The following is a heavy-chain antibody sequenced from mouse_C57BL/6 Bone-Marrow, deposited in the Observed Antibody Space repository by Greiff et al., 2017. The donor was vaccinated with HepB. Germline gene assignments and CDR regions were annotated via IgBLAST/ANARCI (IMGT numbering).Heavy chain of an antibody. D-gene: IGHD2-4*01. CDR1: GFTFSSYA. J-gene: IGHJ3*01. V-gene: IGHV5-4*03. Sequence: EVKLVESGGGLVKPGGSLKLSCAASGFTFSSYAMPWVRQTPEKRLEWVATISDGGSYTYYTDNVKGRFTISRDNAKNNLYLQMSHMKSEDTAMYYGASPPYDCDEENAWFAYWGQGTLVTVAA. CDR2: ISDGGSYT. CDR3: ASPPYDCDEENAWFAY.